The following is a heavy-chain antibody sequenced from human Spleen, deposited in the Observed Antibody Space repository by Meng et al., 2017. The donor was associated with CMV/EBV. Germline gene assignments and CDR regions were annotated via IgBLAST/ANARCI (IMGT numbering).Heavy chain of an antibody. V-gene: IGHV7-4-1*04. Sequence: SGSAFTNSALIWVRPAPRRWLEWRGWISTNTGNPTYAKGFRGRFVFTSDTYVSMAYLQISSLKAEETAVYYCVRDLMAMDLSSWFDPWGQGTLVTVSS. D-gene: IGHD5-18*01. CDR3: VRDLMAMDLSSWFDP. J-gene: IGHJ5*02. CDR1: GSAFTNSA. CDR2: ISTNTGNP.